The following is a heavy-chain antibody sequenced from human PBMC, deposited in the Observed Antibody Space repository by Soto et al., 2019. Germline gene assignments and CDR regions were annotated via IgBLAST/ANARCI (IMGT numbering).Heavy chain of an antibody. D-gene: IGHD3-9*01. V-gene: IGHV5-10-1*01. CDR2: IDPSDSYT. CDR1: GYSFTSYW. CDR3: AKYLPHNWFDP. Sequence: GESLKISCKGSGYSFTSYWISWVPQMPGKGLEWMGRIDPSDSYTNYSPSFQGHVTISADKSISTAYLQWSSLKASDTAMYYCAKYLPHNWFDPWGQGTLVTVSS. J-gene: IGHJ5*02.